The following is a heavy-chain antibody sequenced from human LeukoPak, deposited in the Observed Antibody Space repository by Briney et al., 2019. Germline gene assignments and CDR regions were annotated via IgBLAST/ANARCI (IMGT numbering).Heavy chain of an antibody. CDR2: ITGSSNRI. Sequence: PGGSLRLSCAASGFTFSPYSMNWICQAPGKGLEWVSYITGSSNRIHYADSVRGRFTISRDNAMNSLHLQMNSLRDEDTAMYYCARSVEGAFDFWGQGTLVTVSS. CDR1: GFTFSPYS. D-gene: IGHD6-19*01. CDR3: ARSVEGAFDF. V-gene: IGHV3-48*02. J-gene: IGHJ4*02.